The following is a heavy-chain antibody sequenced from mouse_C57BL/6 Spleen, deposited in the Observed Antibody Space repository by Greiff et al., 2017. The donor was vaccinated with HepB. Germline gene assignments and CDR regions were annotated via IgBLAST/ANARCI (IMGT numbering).Heavy chain of an antibody. V-gene: IGHV5-6*01. D-gene: IGHD1-1*01. J-gene: IGHJ2*01. CDR1: GFTFSSYG. Sequence: EVQGVESGGDLVKPGGSLKLSCAASGFTFSSYGMSWVRQTPGKRLEWVATISSGGSYTYYPDSVKGRFTISRDNAKNTLYLQMSSLKCEDTAMYYCARQGATVVATSSYYFDYWGQGTTLTVSS. CDR2: ISSGGSYT. CDR3: ARQGATVVATSSYYFDY.